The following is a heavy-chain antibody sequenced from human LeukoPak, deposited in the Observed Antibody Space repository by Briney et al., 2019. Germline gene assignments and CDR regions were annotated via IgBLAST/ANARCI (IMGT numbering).Heavy chain of an antibody. D-gene: IGHD2-2*01. Sequence: GGSLRLSCAASGFTFSSYAMSWVRQAPGKGLEWVSAISGSGGSTYYADSVKGRFTISRDNFKNTLYLQMNSLRAEDTAVYYCAKDLLVTAAIRELNYWGQGTLVTVSS. CDR2: ISGSGGST. J-gene: IGHJ4*02. CDR3: AKDLLVTAAIRELNY. CDR1: GFTFSSYA. V-gene: IGHV3-23*01.